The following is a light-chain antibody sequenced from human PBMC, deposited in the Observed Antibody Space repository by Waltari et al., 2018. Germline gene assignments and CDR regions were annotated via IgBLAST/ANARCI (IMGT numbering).Light chain of an antibody. CDR3: QVWDSSTALYV. J-gene: IGLJ1*01. V-gene: IGLV3-9*01. CDR2: RDD. CDR1: IGRKY. Sequence: SLELTQPISVSVALGQTATISCGETIGRKYVPWYQRKPGRAPVLVIYRDDNRPSGISERFSGSNSGKTATLTISRAQAGDEAEYYCQVWDSSTALYVFGTGTKVTVL.